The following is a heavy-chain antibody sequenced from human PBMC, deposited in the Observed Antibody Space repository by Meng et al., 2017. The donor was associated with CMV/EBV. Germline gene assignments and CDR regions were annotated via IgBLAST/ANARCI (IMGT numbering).Heavy chain of an antibody. Sequence: QVQLVQSGAEVKKPGASVKVSCKASGYTFTSYYMHWVRQAPGQGLEWMGIINPGGGSTSYAQKFQGRVTMTRDTSTSTVYMELSSLRSEDTAVYYCARDPHSGWLDYWGQGTLVTVSS. J-gene: IGHJ4*02. D-gene: IGHD6-19*01. CDR1: GYTFTSYY. CDR3: ARDPHSGWLDY. V-gene: IGHV1-46*01. CDR2: INPGGGST.